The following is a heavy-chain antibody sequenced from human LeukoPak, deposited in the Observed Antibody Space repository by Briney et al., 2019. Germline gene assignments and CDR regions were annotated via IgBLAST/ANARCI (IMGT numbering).Heavy chain of an antibody. V-gene: IGHV6-1*01. D-gene: IGHD3-10*01. J-gene: IGHJ4*02. CDR2: TYYKSKWYN. CDR1: GDSVSSNSAA. CDR3: ARDRGAMVRGVTFDY. Sequence: SQTLSLTCAISGDSVSSNSAAWHWIRQSPSRGLEWLGRTYYKSKWYNDYAVSVKSRITINPDTSENQFSLHLNSVTPEDTAVYYCARDRGAMVRGVTFDYWGQGTLVTVSS.